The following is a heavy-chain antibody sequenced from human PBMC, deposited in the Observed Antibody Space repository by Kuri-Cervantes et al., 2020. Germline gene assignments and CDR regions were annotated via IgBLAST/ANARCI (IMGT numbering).Heavy chain of an antibody. J-gene: IGHJ4*02. V-gene: IGHV1-8*01. D-gene: IGHD3-10*01. CDR3: ARVRLVQGVIMYGTAFDY. CDR1: GYTFSSSD. CDR2: MNPNSGNT. Sequence: ASVKVSCKASGYTFSSSDINWVRQATGQGLEWMGCMNPNSGNTGYAQKLQGRVTMTTDTSTSTAYMELRSLRSDDTAVYYCARVRLVQGVIMYGTAFDYWGQGTLVTVSS.